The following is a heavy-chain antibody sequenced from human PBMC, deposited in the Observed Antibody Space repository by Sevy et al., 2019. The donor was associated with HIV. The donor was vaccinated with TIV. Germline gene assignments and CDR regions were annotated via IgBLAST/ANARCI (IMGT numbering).Heavy chain of an antibody. CDR1: GGSISSSSYY. Sequence: SETLSLTCTVSGGSISSSSYYWGWIRQPQGKGLEWIGSIYYSGSTYYNPSLKSRVTISVDTSKNQFSLKLSSVTAADTAVYYCARNGYGDYLSADFDYWGQGTLVTVSS. V-gene: IGHV4-39*01. CDR2: IYYSGST. J-gene: IGHJ4*02. CDR3: ARNGYGDYLSADFDY. D-gene: IGHD4-17*01.